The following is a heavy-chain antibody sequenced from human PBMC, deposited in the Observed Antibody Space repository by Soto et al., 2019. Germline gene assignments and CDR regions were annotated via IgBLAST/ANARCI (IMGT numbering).Heavy chain of an antibody. CDR3: ARSGRQQLVRRNWFDL. CDR1: GGSFGSYY. V-gene: IGHV4-34*01. Sequence: QVQLQQWGAGLLKPSETLSLTCAVYGGSFGSYYWSWIRQPPGKGLEWIGEITHSGSTNYNPSLKRRVTISVATSKTQCSLNLRSVTAADTAVYYCARSGRQQLVRRNWFDLWGQGTLVTVSS. D-gene: IGHD6-13*01. J-gene: IGHJ5*02. CDR2: ITHSGST.